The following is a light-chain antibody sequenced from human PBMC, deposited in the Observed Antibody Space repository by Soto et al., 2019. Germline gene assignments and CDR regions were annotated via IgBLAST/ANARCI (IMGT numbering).Light chain of an antibody. CDR3: QQYFSTPIT. CDR2: WAS. Sequence: DIVMTQSPDSLAVSLGERATINCKSSQNVLYSSNNKNYLAWYQQKPGQPPKLLIYWASTRESGVPDRFSGRGSGTDFTLTISSLQDEDVGFYYCQQYFSTPITFGQGTRLEIK. J-gene: IGKJ5*01. V-gene: IGKV4-1*01. CDR1: QNVLYSSNNKNY.